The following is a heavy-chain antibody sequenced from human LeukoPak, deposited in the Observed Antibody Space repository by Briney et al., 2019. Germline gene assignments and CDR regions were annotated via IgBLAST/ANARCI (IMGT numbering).Heavy chain of an antibody. Sequence: GGSLRLSCAASGFTFSLYWMNWIRQAPGKGLEWVASIKQDGSQKDYVDSVKGRFTISRDNARNALFPQMNSLRAEDTAVYYCARWGRLPLDYWGQGTLVTVSS. V-gene: IGHV3-7*01. CDR2: IKQDGSQK. CDR1: GFTFSLYW. J-gene: IGHJ4*02. D-gene: IGHD7-27*01. CDR3: ARWGRLPLDY.